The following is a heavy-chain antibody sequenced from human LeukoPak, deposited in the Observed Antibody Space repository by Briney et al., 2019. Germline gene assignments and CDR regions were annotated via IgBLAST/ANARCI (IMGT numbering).Heavy chain of an antibody. Sequence: GGSLRLSCAASGFTFSSYAMSWVRQAPGKGLEWVSVLFSGGGAYYADSVKDRFTISRDYSQNTLLLQMNSLRAEDTALYYCARGKTSDDIVEDAFDIWGQGTMVAVSS. CDR1: GFTFSSYA. D-gene: IGHD2-15*01. V-gene: IGHV3-23*03. J-gene: IGHJ3*02. CDR3: ARGKTSDDIVEDAFDI. CDR2: LFSGGGA.